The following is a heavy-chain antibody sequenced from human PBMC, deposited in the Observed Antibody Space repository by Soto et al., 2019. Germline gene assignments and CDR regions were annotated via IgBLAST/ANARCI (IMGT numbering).Heavy chain of an antibody. CDR1: GYTFTSYA. CDR3: ARDSGLGYCSSTSCSRGWFDP. CDR2: INAGNGNT. D-gene: IGHD2-2*01. J-gene: IGHJ5*02. Sequence: QVQLVQSGAEVKKHGASVKVSCKASGYTFTSYAMHWVRQAPGQRLEWMGWINAGNGNTKYSQKFQGRVTITRDTSASTAYMELSSLRSEDTAVYYCARDSGLGYCSSTSCSRGWFDPWGQGTLVTVSS. V-gene: IGHV1-3*01.